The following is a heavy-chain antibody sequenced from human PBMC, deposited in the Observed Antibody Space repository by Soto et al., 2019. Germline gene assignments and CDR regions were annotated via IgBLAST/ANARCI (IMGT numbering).Heavy chain of an antibody. Sequence: PGGSLRLSCAASGFTFSSYWMHWVRQAPGKGLVWVSRINSDGSSTSHADSVKGRFTISRDNAKNTLYLQMNSLRAEDTAVYYCARVSSSRDDFWSGYYFKDYWGQGTLVTVSS. CDR1: GFTFSSYW. CDR3: ARVSSSRDDFWSGYYFKDY. D-gene: IGHD3-3*01. V-gene: IGHV3-74*01. CDR2: INSDGSST. J-gene: IGHJ4*02.